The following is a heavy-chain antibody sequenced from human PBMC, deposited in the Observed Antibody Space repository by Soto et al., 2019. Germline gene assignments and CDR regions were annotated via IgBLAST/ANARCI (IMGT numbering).Heavy chain of an antibody. CDR3: ARGLTPGHQHYYFDY. J-gene: IGHJ4*02. CDR1: GFIFSSYG. Sequence: PGGSLRLSCDASGFIFSSYGMHWLRQAPGKGLEWVAVLWYDGSNEDYADSVKGRFTISRDNSKDTLDPQMNSLRVEDTAVYYCARGLTPGHQHYYFDYWGQGTLVTVSS. CDR2: LWYDGSNE. V-gene: IGHV3-33*01. D-gene: IGHD2-15*01.